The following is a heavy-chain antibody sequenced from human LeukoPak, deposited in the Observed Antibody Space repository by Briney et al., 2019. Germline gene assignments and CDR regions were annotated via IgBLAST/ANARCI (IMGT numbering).Heavy chain of an antibody. Sequence: LAGGSLRLSCAASGFIFSSYGMHWVRQAPGKGLEWVAFIRYDGSNKYYADSVKGRFTISRDNSKNTLYLQMNSVRAEDTAVYYCARVGLGEGYCSGGSCYPSYYYYGMDVWGQGTTVTVSS. J-gene: IGHJ6*02. CDR1: GFIFSSYG. CDR2: IRYDGSNK. D-gene: IGHD2-15*01. CDR3: ARVGLGEGYCSGGSCYPSYYYYGMDV. V-gene: IGHV3-30*02.